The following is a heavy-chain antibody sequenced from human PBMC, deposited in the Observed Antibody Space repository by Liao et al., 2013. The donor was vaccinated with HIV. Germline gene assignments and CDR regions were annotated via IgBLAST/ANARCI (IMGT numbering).Heavy chain of an antibody. CDR2: IYINPSGST. D-gene: IGHD1-1*01. Sequence: QVQLQESGPGLVKPSETLSLTCTVSGGSISSYYWSWIRQPAGKGLEWIGHIYINPSGSTNYNPSFKSRATMSIDASKSHISLTLGSLTAADTAVYFCAKDLGTTQNWFDTWGRGTHVTV. V-gene: IGHV4-4*07. J-gene: IGHJ5*02. CDR3: AKDLGTTQNWFDT. CDR1: GGSISSYY.